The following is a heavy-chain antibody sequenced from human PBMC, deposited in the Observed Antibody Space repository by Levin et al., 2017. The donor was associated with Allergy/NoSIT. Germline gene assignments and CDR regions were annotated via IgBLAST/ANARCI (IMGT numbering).Heavy chain of an antibody. J-gene: IGHJ4*02. CDR2: ISYDGSNK. V-gene: IGHV3-30-3*01. CDR1: GFTFSSYA. CDR3: ARDLGLQEYYFDY. D-gene: IGHD4-11*01. Sequence: PGGSLRLSCAASGFTFSSYAMHWVRQAPGKGLEWVAVISYDGSNKYYADSVKGRFTISRDNSKNTLYLQMNSLRAEDTAVYYCARDLGLQEYYFDYWGQGTLVTVSS.